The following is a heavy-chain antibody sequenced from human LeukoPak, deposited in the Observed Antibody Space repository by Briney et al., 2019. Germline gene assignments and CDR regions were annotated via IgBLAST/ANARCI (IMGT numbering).Heavy chain of an antibody. V-gene: IGHV3-7*03. Sequence: PGGSLRLSCAASGFTFSSYWTSWVRQAPGKGLEWVANIKQDGSEKYYVDSVKGRFTISRDNAKNSLYLQMNSLRAEDTAVYYCARPISTYYYDSSGYYHSYYFDYWGQGTLVTVSS. J-gene: IGHJ4*02. CDR2: IKQDGSEK. D-gene: IGHD3-22*01. CDR1: GFTFSSYW. CDR3: ARPISTYYYDSSGYYHSYYFDY.